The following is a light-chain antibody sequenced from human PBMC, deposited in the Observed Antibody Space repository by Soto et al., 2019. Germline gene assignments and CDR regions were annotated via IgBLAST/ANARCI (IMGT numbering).Light chain of an antibody. J-gene: IGLJ2*01. Sequence: QSALTQPASVSGSPGQSITISCTGTSSDVGGYNFVSWYQQHPGKATKLMIFEVNNRPSGVSNRFSGSKSGNTASLTISGLQAEDEADYYCSSWTSSTPQVFGGGTPLTVL. CDR3: SSWTSSTPQV. V-gene: IGLV2-14*01. CDR2: EVN. CDR1: SSDVGGYNF.